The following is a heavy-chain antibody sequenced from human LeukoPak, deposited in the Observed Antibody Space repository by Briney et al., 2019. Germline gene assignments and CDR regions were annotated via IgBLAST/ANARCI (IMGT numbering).Heavy chain of an antibody. CDR1: GFTFSSYG. V-gene: IGHV3-30*03. Sequence: GRSLRLSCAASGFTFSSYGMHWVRQAPGKGLEWVAVISYDGSNKYYADSVKGRFTISRDNSKNTLYLQMNSLRAEDTAVYYCAREGSDYDFWSGYYGFDYWGQGTLVTVSS. CDR2: ISYDGSNK. D-gene: IGHD3-3*01. J-gene: IGHJ4*02. CDR3: AREGSDYDFWSGYYGFDY.